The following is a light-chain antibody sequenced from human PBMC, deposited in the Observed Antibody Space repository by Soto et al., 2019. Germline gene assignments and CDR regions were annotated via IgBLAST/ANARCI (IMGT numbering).Light chain of an antibody. CDR1: SSNIGSDY. CDR3: ATWDDSLSGGV. Sequence: QLVLTQPPSASGTPGQRVTISCSGSSSNIGSDYVYWYQQLPGTAPKLLIYRNNQRPSVVPDRFSGSKSGTSASLAISGLRSEDEADYYCATWDDSLSGGVFGGGTKLTVL. CDR2: RNN. V-gene: IGLV1-47*01. J-gene: IGLJ3*02.